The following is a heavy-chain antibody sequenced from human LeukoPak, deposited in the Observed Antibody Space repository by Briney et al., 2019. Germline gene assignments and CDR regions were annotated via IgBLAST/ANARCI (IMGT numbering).Heavy chain of an antibody. CDR1: GFTFSSYS. Sequence: GGSLRLSCAASGFTFSSYSMNWVRQAPGKGLEWVSVIYSGDSTYYADSVKGRFTISRDNSKNTLYLQMNSLRAEDTAVYYCARDRRDGPYYGMDVWGQGTTVTVSS. D-gene: IGHD5-24*01. CDR3: ARDRRDGPYYGMDV. J-gene: IGHJ6*02. V-gene: IGHV3-53*01. CDR2: IYSGDST.